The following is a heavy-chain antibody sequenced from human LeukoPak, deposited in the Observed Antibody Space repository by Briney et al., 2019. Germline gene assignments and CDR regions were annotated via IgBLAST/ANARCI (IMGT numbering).Heavy chain of an antibody. Sequence: PSETLSLTCSVSGGSTNSYYWSWIRQSGGKGLEWIGRIYSSGSTVYNPSLNSRLTMSIDTSKNQFSLTLKSVTATDTAVYYCARVKGSSTSWTFDQWGQGALVTVSS. CDR2: IYSSGST. CDR1: GGSTNSYY. J-gene: IGHJ4*02. V-gene: IGHV4-4*07. D-gene: IGHD2-2*01. CDR3: ARVKGSSTSWTFDQ.